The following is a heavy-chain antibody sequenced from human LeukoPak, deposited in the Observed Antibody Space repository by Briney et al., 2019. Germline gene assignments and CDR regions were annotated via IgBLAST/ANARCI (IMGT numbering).Heavy chain of an antibody. J-gene: IGHJ3*02. CDR2: ISYDGSNK. CDR3: ARAGSGYDWRDAFDI. D-gene: IGHD5-12*01. CDR1: GFTFSSYA. V-gene: IGHV3-30-3*01. Sequence: PGRSLRLSCAASGFTFSSYAMHWVRQAPGKGLEWVAVISYDGSNKYYADSVKGRFTISRDNSKNTLYLQMNSLRAEDTAVYYCARAGSGYDWRDAFDIWGQGTMVTVSS.